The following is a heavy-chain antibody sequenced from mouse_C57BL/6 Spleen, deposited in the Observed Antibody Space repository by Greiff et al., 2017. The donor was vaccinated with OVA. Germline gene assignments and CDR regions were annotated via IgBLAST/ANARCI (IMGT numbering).Heavy chain of an antibody. D-gene: IGHD1-1*01. J-gene: IGHJ1*03. CDR1: GFTFSSYA. V-gene: IGHV5-4*01. CDR2: ISDGGSYT. Sequence: EVKLMESGGGLVKPGGSLKLSCAASGFTFSSYAMSWVRQTPEKRLEWVATISDGGSYTYYPDNVKGRFTLSRDNAKNNLYLHMSRLKSEDTAMYYGAREKDYYGRSADGYFDVWGTGTTVTVSS. CDR3: AREKDYYGRSADGYFDV.